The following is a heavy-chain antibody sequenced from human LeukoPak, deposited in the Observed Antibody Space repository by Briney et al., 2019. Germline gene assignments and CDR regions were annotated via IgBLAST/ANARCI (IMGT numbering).Heavy chain of an antibody. D-gene: IGHD3-10*01. CDR3: ARDWSSGTYYKFSY. V-gene: IGHV1-2*02. CDR2: ISPNSGGT. J-gene: IGHJ4*02. Sequence: GASVKVSCKSAGYSFSVNYMPWVRQAPGQGLEWMGWISPNSGGTNYAQKFQGRVTMTRDTSISTASMELSRLRSDDTAVYYCARDWSSGTYYKFSYWGQGTLVTVSS. CDR1: GYSFSVNY.